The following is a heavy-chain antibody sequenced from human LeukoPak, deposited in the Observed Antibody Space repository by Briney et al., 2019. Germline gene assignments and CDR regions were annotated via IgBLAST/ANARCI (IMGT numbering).Heavy chain of an antibody. CDR2: IYHSGST. Sequence: PSETLSLTCTVSGGSISSYYWSWIRQPPGKGLEWIGYIYHSGSTYYNPSLKSRVTISVDRSKNQFSLKLSSVTAADTAVYYCARDGYNSLFDYWGQGTLVTVSS. CDR3: ARDGYNSLFDY. V-gene: IGHV4-59*12. D-gene: IGHD5-24*01. J-gene: IGHJ4*02. CDR1: GGSISSYY.